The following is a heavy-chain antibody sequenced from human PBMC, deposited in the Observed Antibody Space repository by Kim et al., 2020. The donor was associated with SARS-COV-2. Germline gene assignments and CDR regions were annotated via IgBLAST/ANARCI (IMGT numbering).Heavy chain of an antibody. CDR3: ARGIVVVPAVNWFYP. D-gene: IGHD2-2*01. J-gene: IGHJ5*02. CDR1: GYTFTSYA. Sequence: ASVKVSCKACGYTFTSYAMHWMRQAPGQRLEWMGWINAGNGNTKYSQKFQGRVTITRDTSASTAYMELSRLRSEDTGVYYCARGIVVVPAVNWFYPWGQGTLVTASS. V-gene: IGHV1-3*01. CDR2: INAGNGNT.